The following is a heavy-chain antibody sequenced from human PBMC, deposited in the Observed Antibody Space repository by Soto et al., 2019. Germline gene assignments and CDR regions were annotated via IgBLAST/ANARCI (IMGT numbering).Heavy chain of an antibody. D-gene: IGHD6-6*01. CDR2: ISAYNGNT. V-gene: IGHV1-18*04. Sequence: GASVKLSCKSAGYTFTSYGISWVRQAPGQGLEWMGWISAYNGNTNYAQKLQGRVTMTTDTSTSTAYMELRSLRSDDTAVYYCVSSIGALVCGYCGQGTLGTV. CDR3: VSSIGALVCGY. J-gene: IGHJ4*02. CDR1: GYTFTSYG.